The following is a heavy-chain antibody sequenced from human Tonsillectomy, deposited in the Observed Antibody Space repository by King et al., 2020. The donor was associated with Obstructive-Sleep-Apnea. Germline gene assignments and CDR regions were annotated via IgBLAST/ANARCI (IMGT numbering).Heavy chain of an antibody. D-gene: IGHD6-13*01. CDR3: ARGDSSSWYGGHAFDM. CDR1: GYSFTNYW. CDR2: IYPGDSDT. V-gene: IGHV5-51*01. J-gene: IGHJ3*02. Sequence: VQLVESGAEVKKPGESLKISCKGSGYSFTNYWIGWVRQMPGKGLEWMGIIYPGDSDTRYSPSFQGQVTISADKSISTAYLQWSSLRASDTAMYYCARGDSSSWYGGHAFDMWGQGTMVTVSS.